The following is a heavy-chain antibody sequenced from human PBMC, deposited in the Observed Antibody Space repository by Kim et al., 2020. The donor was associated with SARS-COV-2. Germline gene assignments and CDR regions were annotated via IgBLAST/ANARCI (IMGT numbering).Heavy chain of an antibody. D-gene: IGHD2-8*01. J-gene: IGHJ4*02. V-gene: IGHV4-31*02. Sequence: YYIPALKSRVTTSVDTSKNQFSLKLSSVTAADTAVYYCAREGMVSLTFDYWGQGTLVTVSS. CDR3: AREGMVSLTFDY.